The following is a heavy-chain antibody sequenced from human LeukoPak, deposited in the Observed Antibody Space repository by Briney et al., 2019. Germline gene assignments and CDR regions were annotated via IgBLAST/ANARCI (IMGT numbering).Heavy chain of an antibody. CDR3: ARELDGRFEY. CDR2: INPYNGNT. Sequence: ASVKVSCKASGHTFTTYGSSWVRQAPGQGLECMGWINPYNGNTNYAQKLQGRVTMTTDTSTSTAYMELRSLRSDDTAVYYCARELDGRFEYWGQGTLVTVSS. J-gene: IGHJ4*02. CDR1: GHTFTTYG. V-gene: IGHV1-18*01.